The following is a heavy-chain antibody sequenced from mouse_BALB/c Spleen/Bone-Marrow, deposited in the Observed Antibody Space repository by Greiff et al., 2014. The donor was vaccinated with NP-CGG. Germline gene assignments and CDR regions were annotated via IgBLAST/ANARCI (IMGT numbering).Heavy chain of an antibody. D-gene: IGHD3-2*01. Sequence: VKLVESGPELVKPGALVKISCKASGYTFTSYDINWVKQRPGQGLEWIGWIYPGDGSTKYNEKFKGKATLTADKSSGTAYMQLSSLTSENSAVYFCARSGDSSGYGFAYWGQGTLVTVSA. V-gene: IGHV1S56*01. CDR1: GYTFTSYD. CDR2: IYPGDGST. CDR3: ARSGDSSGYGFAY. J-gene: IGHJ3*01.